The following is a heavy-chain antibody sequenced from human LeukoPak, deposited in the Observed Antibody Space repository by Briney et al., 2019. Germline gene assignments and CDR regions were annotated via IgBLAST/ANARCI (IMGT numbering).Heavy chain of an antibody. D-gene: IGHD3-10*01. CDR1: GFTFSSYN. CDR3: ATRRFGELTY. J-gene: IGHJ4*02. Sequence: PGGSLRLSCAASGFTFSSYNMNWVRQAPGKGLEWVSSITSSSSYIYYADSVKGRFTISRDNAKNTLYLQMNSLRVEDTAVYYCATRRFGELTYWGQGTLVTVSS. V-gene: IGHV3-21*01. CDR2: ITSSSSYI.